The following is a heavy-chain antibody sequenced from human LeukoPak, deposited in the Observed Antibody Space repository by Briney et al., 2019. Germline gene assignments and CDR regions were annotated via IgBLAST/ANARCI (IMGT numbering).Heavy chain of an antibody. J-gene: IGHJ5*02. CDR2: IYYSGTT. Sequence: SETLPLTCSVSGGSISSSSYYWGWIRRPPGKGLEWTASIYYSGTTHYNPSLKSRVTMSVDTSKNQFSLKLTAVTAADTAVYYCARQFHGSGYVDDLWGQGILVTVSS. CDR1: GGSISSSSYY. D-gene: IGHD5-12*01. V-gene: IGHV4-39*01. CDR3: ARQFHGSGYVDDL.